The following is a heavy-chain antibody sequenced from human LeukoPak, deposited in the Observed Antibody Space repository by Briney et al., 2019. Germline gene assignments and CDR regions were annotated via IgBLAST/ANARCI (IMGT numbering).Heavy chain of an antibody. CDR3: ARAVAWGPAPFDY. V-gene: IGHV4-59*01. CDR1: GGSISSYY. D-gene: IGHD6-19*01. Sequence: KPSETLSLTCTVSGGSISSYYWSWIRQPPGKGLEWIGYIYYSGSTNYNPSLKSRVTISVDTSKNQFSLKLSSVTAADTAVYYCARAVAWGPAPFDYWGQGTLVTVSS. J-gene: IGHJ4*02. CDR2: IYYSGST.